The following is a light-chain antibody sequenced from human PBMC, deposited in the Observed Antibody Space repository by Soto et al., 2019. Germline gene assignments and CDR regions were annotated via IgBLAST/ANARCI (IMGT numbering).Light chain of an antibody. CDR1: SSDVGSYNL. CDR2: EGT. CDR3: CSYAGSTTWL. V-gene: IGLV2-23*01. Sequence: QSALTQPASVSGSPGQSITISCTGTSSDVGSYNLGSWYQQYPGKAPKLIIYEGTKRPSGVSNRFSGSKSGNTASLTISGLQAEDEADYYYCSYAGSTTWLFGGGTKVTVL. J-gene: IGLJ3*02.